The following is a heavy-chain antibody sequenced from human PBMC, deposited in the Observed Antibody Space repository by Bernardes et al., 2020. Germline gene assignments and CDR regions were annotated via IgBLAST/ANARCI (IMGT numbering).Heavy chain of an antibody. Sequence: ASVKVSCKASGYTFTGYYMHWVRQAPGQGLEWMGWINPNSGGTNYAQKFQGWVTMTRDTSISTAYMELSRLRSDDTAVYYCARAQYYDFWSGPHYGMDVWGQGTTVTVSS. CDR2: INPNSGGT. J-gene: IGHJ6*02. V-gene: IGHV1-2*04. CDR3: ARAQYYDFWSGPHYGMDV. D-gene: IGHD3-3*01. CDR1: GYTFTGYY.